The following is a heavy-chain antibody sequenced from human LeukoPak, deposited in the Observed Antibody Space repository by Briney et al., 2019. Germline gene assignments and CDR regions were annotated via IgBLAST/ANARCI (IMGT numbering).Heavy chain of an antibody. V-gene: IGHV1-2*02. D-gene: IGHD6-13*01. CDR2: INPNSGGT. CDR3: ARSRWAAVIDY. Sequence: ASVKVSCKASGYTFTSYGISWVRQAPGQGLEWMGWINPNSGGTNYAQKFQGRVTMTRDTSISTAYMELSRLRSDDTAVYYCARSRWAAVIDYWGQGTLVTVSS. J-gene: IGHJ4*02. CDR1: GYTFTSYG.